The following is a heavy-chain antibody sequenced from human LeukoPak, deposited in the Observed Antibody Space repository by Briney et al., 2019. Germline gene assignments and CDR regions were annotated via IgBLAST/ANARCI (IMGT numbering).Heavy chain of an antibody. V-gene: IGHV5-51*01. CDR1: GYSFSNYW. CDR2: IYPGDSDT. CDR3: ARLGTYWSNYYFEY. D-gene: IGHD3-10*01. Sequence: LGESLKISCEGSGYSFSNYWIGWVRQMPGKGLECMGIIYPGDSDTRYSPSFQGQVTISADKSINTAYLQWSSLKASDTAMYYCARLGTYWSNYYFEYWGQGTLVTVSS. J-gene: IGHJ4*02.